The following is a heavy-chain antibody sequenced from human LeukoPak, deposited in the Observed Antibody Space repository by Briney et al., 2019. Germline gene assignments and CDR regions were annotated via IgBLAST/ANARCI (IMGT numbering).Heavy chain of an antibody. V-gene: IGHV5-51*01. J-gene: IGHJ4*02. CDR2: IYPGDSDT. CDR1: GYSFTDYW. CDR3: ARRFLADPSGFDY. Sequence: GESLKISCKGSGYSFTDYWIGWVRQMPGKGLEWMGIIYPGDSDTRYSPSFQGQVTISADKSISTAYLQWSSLKASDTAMYYCARRFLADPSGFDYWGQGTLLTVSS.